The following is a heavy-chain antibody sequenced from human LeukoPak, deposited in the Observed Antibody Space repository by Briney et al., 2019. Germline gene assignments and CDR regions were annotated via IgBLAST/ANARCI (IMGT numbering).Heavy chain of an antibody. CDR1: GYTLTELS. V-gene: IGHV1-24*01. Sequence: ASVKVSCKVSGYTLTELSTHWVRQAPGKGLEWMGGFDPEDAETIYAQKFQGRANMTEDTSTDKAYMELSSLRSEDKAVYYCATEDSGNYYGAFAFDIWGQGTMVTVSS. J-gene: IGHJ3*02. CDR3: ATEDSGNYYGAFAFDI. D-gene: IGHD1-26*01. CDR2: FDPEDAET.